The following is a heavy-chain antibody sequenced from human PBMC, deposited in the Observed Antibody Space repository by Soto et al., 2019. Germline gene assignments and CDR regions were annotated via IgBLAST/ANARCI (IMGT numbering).Heavy chain of an antibody. CDR2: IWYDGSNK. CDR3: ARDHRYSSSWHQYYFDY. CDR1: GFTFSSYG. J-gene: IGHJ4*02. Sequence: GGSLRLSCAASGFTFSSYGMHWVRQAPGKGLEWVAVIWYDGSNKYYAGSVKGRFTISRDNSKNTLYLQMNSLRAEDTAVYYCARDHRYSSSWHQYYFDYWGQGTLVTVSS. V-gene: IGHV3-33*01. D-gene: IGHD6-13*01.